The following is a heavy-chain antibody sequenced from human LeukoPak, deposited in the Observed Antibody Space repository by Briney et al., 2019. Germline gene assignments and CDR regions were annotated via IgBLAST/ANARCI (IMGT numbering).Heavy chain of an antibody. D-gene: IGHD1-26*01. Sequence: PSETLSLTCTVSGGPINGSDWWNWVRQPPGKGLEWIGEVSHSGTVNYNPSLKSRVAISVDESKNQISLKLTSVTAADTAVYYCARSSIPPGELSYYYYYGMDVWGQGTTVTVS. V-gene: IGHV4-4*02. CDR1: GGPINGSDW. J-gene: IGHJ6*02. CDR2: VSHSGTV. CDR3: ARSSIPPGELSYYYYYGMDV.